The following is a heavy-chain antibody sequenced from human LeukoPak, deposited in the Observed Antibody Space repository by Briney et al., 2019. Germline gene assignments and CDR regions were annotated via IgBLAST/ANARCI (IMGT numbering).Heavy chain of an antibody. CDR2: INSNGDTI. V-gene: IGHV3-48*03. Sequence: GGSLRLSCAASGFAFSNYEINWVRQAPGKGLEWISYINSNGDTIYYADSVKGRFTVSRDNAKNSLYLQMNSLRAEDTAVYYCAKVVAGQYNDYWGQGTLVTVSS. CDR1: GFAFSNYE. D-gene: IGHD2-15*01. J-gene: IGHJ4*02. CDR3: AKVVAGQYNDY.